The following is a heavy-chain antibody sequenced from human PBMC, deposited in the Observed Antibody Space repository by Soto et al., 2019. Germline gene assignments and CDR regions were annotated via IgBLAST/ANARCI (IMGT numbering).Heavy chain of an antibody. CDR2: MLYSGLA. CDR3: APLSVSLSGPYGIHV. D-gene: IGHD2-15*01. Sequence: SETLSLTCIVSGYSVSSSDYYWAWIRQPPGKGLEWIGSMLYSGLAYYNPSLKSRVTLSVDTSKNQFSVRLNSVTASDTAVYYCAPLSVSLSGPYGIHVWGQGTMVTVSS. CDR1: GYSVSSSDYY. V-gene: IGHV4-39*01. J-gene: IGHJ6*02.